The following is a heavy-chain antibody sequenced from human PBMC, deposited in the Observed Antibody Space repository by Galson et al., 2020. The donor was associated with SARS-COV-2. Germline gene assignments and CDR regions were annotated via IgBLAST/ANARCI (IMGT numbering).Heavy chain of an antibody. V-gene: IGHV3-21*01. J-gene: IGHJ6*02. D-gene: IGHD1-26*01. CDR1: GFTFNSYT. CDR2: ISSNSENI. CDR3: AREASWAMFGMDV. Sequence: GGSLRLSCEVSGFTFNSYTMTWVRQAPGKGPEWVSSISSNSENIYYEDSLKGRFTISRDNAENSLYLQINSLRAEDTAVYYCAREASWAMFGMDVWGQGTTVTVSS.